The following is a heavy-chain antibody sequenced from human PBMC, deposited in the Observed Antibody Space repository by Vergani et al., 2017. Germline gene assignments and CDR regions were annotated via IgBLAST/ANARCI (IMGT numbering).Heavy chain of an antibody. CDR2: INHSGST. CDR3: ATQTRQLWINRRCDY. Sequence: QVQLQQWGAGLLKPSETLSLTCAVFGGSFSGYYWSWIRQPPGKGLEWIGEINHSGSTNYNPSLKSRVTISIDTSKNQFSLKLSFVTAADTAVYYCATQTRQLWINRRCDYWGQGTLVTVSS. D-gene: IGHD5-18*01. CDR1: GGSFSGYY. V-gene: IGHV4-34*01. J-gene: IGHJ4*02.